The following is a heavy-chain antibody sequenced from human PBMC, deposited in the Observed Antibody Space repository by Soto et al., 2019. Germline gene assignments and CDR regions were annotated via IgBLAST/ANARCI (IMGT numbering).Heavy chain of an antibody. CDR3: AKDSGSYGVDY. D-gene: IGHD1-26*01. Sequence: EAGGGVVQPGRSLRLSCAASGFTFSSCGMHWVRQAPGKGLEWVAVISYEGSKKYYADSVKGRFTISRDNSKNTLHLQMNSLRAEDTAVYYCAKDSGSYGVDYWGQGTLVTVSS. CDR1: GFTFSSCG. V-gene: IGHV3-30*18. CDR2: ISYEGSKK. J-gene: IGHJ4*02.